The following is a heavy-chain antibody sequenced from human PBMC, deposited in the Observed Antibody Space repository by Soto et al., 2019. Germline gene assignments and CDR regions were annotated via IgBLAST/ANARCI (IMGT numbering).Heavy chain of an antibody. CDR1: GFTFSSYG. J-gene: IGHJ3*02. CDR3: ASRLTMIPI. D-gene: IGHD3-22*01. V-gene: IGHV3-30*03. Sequence: QVQLVESGGGVVQPGRSLRLSCAASGFTFSSYGMHWVRQAPGKGLEWVAVISYDGSNKYYADSVKGRFTISRDNSKNTLYLQMNSLRAEDTAVYYCASRLTMIPIWGQGTMVTVSS. CDR2: ISYDGSNK.